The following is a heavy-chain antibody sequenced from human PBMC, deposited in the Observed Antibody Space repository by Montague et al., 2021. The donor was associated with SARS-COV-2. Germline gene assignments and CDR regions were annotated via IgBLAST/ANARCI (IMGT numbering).Heavy chain of an antibody. CDR3: AKNFPSQFYFDD. Sequence: SLRLSCAASGFTFSTYAMNWVRQAPGKGLEWVSGISSGGNKHHADSVKGRFTISRDDSRNTLYLQMHSLRAEDTAMYYCAKNFPSQFYFDDWGQGTLVAVSS. CDR2: ISSGGNK. V-gene: IGHV3-23*01. CDR1: GFTFSTYA. J-gene: IGHJ4*02. D-gene: IGHD2/OR15-2a*01.